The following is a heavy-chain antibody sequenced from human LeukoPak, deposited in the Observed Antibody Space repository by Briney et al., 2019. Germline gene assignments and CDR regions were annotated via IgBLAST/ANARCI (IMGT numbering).Heavy chain of an antibody. CDR3: AAYYDSSGYYRKNDY. J-gene: IGHJ4*02. Sequence: SVKVSCKASGYTFTGYYMHWVRQAPGQGLEWMGGIIPIFGTANYAQKFQGRVTITTDESTSTAYMELSSLRSEDTAVYYCAAYYDSSGYYRKNDYWGQGTLVTVSS. V-gene: IGHV1-69*05. CDR2: IIPIFGTA. CDR1: GYTFTGYY. D-gene: IGHD3-22*01.